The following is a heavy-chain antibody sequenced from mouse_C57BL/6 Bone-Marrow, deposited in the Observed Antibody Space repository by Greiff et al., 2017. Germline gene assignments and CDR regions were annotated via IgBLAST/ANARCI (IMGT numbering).Heavy chain of an antibody. CDR3: ARWDWDYFDY. J-gene: IGHJ2*01. Sequence: QVQLQPGAELVMPGASVKLSCKASGYTFTSYWMHWVKQRPGQGLEWIGEIDPSDSYTNYNQKFKGKSTLTVDKSSSTAYMQLSSLTSEDSAVYYCARWDWDYFDYWGQGTTLTVSS. CDR1: GYTFTSYW. V-gene: IGHV1-69*01. CDR2: IDPSDSYT. D-gene: IGHD4-1*01.